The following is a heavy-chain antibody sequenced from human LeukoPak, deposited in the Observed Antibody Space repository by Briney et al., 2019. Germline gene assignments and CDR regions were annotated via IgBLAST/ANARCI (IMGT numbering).Heavy chain of an antibody. J-gene: IGHJ4*02. Sequence: GGSLRLSCTASGFTFGDYAMSWVRQAPGKGLEWVGFIRSKAYGGTTEYAASVKGRFTISRDDSKSIAYLQMNSLKTEDTAVYYCTRVGGYSYGSFDYWGQGTLVIVSS. CDR1: GFTFGDYA. V-gene: IGHV3-49*04. CDR2: IRSKAYGGTT. D-gene: IGHD5-18*01. CDR3: TRVGGYSYGSFDY.